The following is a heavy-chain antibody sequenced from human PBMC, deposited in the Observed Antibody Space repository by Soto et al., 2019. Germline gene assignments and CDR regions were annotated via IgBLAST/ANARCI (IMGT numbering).Heavy chain of an antibody. CDR1: GFTFSSYD. V-gene: IGHV3-13*01. D-gene: IGHD4-4*01. CDR2: IGTAGDT. J-gene: IGHJ6*02. Sequence: GGSLRLSCAASGFTFSSYDMHWVRQATGKGLEWVSAIGTAGDTYYPGSVKGRFTISRENAKNSLYLQMNSLRAEDTAVYYCARVRAYRTVTPRPPYGMDVWGQGTTVTVSS. CDR3: ARVRAYRTVTPRPPYGMDV.